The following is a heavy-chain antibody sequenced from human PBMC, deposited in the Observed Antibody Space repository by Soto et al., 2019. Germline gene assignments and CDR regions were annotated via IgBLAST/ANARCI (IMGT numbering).Heavy chain of an antibody. CDR1: GYTFTSYG. CDR2: ISGYNGNT. Sequence: QVQLLQSGAEVKKPGASVKVSCKASGYTFTSYGFSWVRQAPGQGLEWMGYISGYNGNTNYAQKFQGRVTMTRETSTSTAYMELRSLRSDDTAVYYCARAELYQDTSGFGDYWGQGTLVTVSS. J-gene: IGHJ4*02. D-gene: IGHD3-22*01. V-gene: IGHV1-18*04. CDR3: ARAELYQDTSGFGDY.